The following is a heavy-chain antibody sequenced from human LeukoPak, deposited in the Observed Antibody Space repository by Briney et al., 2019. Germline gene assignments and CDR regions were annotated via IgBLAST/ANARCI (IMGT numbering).Heavy chain of an antibody. Sequence: PSETLSLTCTVSGGSISSSNSYWGWIRQPPGKGLEWIGSIYYSGNTYYNASLKSQVSISMDTSKNQFSLRLTSVTAADTAVYYCARQTGSGLFILPGGQGTLVTVSS. D-gene: IGHD3/OR15-3a*01. CDR1: GGSISSSNSY. J-gene: IGHJ4*02. CDR2: IYYSGNT. CDR3: ARQTGSGLFILP. V-gene: IGHV4-39*01.